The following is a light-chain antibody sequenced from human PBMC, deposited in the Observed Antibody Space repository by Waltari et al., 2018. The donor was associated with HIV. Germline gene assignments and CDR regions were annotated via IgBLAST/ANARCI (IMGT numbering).Light chain of an antibody. Sequence: QSVLTQPPSVSGAPGQRVTIACTGTRSNIGAGFDVHWYQQIPGNAPKLLIYDNNLRPSGVPDRFSCSKSGTSASLAITGLQSEDEADYYCQSYDMSQSGSLVFGGGTKLTVL. J-gene: IGLJ2*01. CDR3: QSYDMSQSGSLV. V-gene: IGLV1-40*01. CDR2: DNN. CDR1: RSNIGAGFD.